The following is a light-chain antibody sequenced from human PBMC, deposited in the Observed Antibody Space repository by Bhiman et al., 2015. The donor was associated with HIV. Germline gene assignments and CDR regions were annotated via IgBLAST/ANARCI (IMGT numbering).Light chain of an antibody. J-gene: IGLJ3*02. Sequence: QSVLTQPPSVSAAPGQKVNISCSGSSSNIGKNYVSWYQQIPGTAPKVLIYENNKRPSGIPDRFSGSKSGTSATLGIAGLRTGDEADYYCGTWDSSLSAEVFGGGTKLTVL. CDR3: GTWDSSLSAEV. CDR1: SSNIGKNY. V-gene: IGLV1-51*02. CDR2: ENN.